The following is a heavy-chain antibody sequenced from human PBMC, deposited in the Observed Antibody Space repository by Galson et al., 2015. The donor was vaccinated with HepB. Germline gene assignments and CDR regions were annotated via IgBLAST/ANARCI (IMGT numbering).Heavy chain of an antibody. D-gene: IGHD2-21*02. Sequence: SVKVSCKASGGTFSSYAVSWVRQAPGQGLEWMGGIIPIFGTANYAQKFQGRVTITADESTSTAYMELSSLRSEDTAVYYCARAGKPRAVTAGMDVWGKGTTVTVSS. CDR2: IIPIFGTA. CDR3: ARAGKPRAVTAGMDV. J-gene: IGHJ6*03. V-gene: IGHV1-69*13. CDR1: GGTFSSYA.